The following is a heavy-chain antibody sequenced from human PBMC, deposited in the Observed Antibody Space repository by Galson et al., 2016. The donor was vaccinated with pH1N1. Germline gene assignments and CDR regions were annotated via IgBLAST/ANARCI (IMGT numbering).Heavy chain of an antibody. J-gene: IGHJ4*02. CDR3: VRAVGAAGGY. Sequence: SLRLSCAASGFTFDDYAMNWVRQAPGKGLEWVSGISWNSGIIGYVDSLKGRFTISRDNAKNSLYLQMNSLRAEDTALYYCVRAVGAAGGYWGQGTLVTVSS. D-gene: IGHD6-25*01. V-gene: IGHV3-9*01. CDR2: ISWNSGII. CDR1: GFTFDDYA.